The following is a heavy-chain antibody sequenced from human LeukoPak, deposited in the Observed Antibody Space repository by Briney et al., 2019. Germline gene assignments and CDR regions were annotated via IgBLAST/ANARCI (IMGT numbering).Heavy chain of an antibody. D-gene: IGHD2-2*01. V-gene: IGHV3-21*04. CDR1: GFTFSSYA. Sequence: PGGSLRLSCAASGFTFSSYAMSWVRQAPGKGLEWVSAVSGTGLTTYYADSVKGRFTISRDNAKNSLYLQMNSLRAEDTAEYYCARDLGTHCSSTSCYEYNWFDPWGQGTLVTVSS. CDR3: ARDLGTHCSSTSCYEYNWFDP. CDR2: VSGTGLTT. J-gene: IGHJ5*02.